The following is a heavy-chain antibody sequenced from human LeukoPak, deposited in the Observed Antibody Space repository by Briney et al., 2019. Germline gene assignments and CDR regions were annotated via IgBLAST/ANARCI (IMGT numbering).Heavy chain of an antibody. CDR1: GYTFTSYG. J-gene: IGHJ5*02. CDR3: ARVYYDILTGPYNWFDP. D-gene: IGHD3-9*01. V-gene: IGHV1-18*01. Sequence: GASVKVSCKASGYTFTSYGISWVRQAPGQGLEWMGWISAYNGNTNYAQKLQGRVTMTTDTSTSTAYMELRSLRSDDTAVYYCARVYYDILTGPYNWFDPWGREPWSPSPQ. CDR2: ISAYNGNT.